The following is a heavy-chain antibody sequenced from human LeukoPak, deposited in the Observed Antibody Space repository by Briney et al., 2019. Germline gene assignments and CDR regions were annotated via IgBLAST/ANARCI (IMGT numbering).Heavy chain of an antibody. D-gene: IGHD3-22*01. J-gene: IGHJ4*02. CDR2: ISGNGGRT. CDR3: AKVKDYYDSTGYKYYFDY. Sequence: GGSLRLSCAASGFTFSSYAMSWVRQAPGKGLEWVSAISGNGGRTYYGDSVKGRFTISRDNSKNTLYLQMNSLRAEDTAVYYCAKVKDYYDSTGYKYYFDYWGQGTLVTVSS. CDR1: GFTFSSYA. V-gene: IGHV3-23*01.